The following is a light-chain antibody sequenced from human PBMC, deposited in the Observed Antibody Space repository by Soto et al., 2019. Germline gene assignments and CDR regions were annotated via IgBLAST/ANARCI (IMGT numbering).Light chain of an antibody. Sequence: EIVVTQSPGTLSLSPGERATLSCRASQSVSSSYLAWYQQKPGQAPRLLIYGASSRATGIPDRFSGSGSGTDFTLTISRLEPEDFAVYYCQQYGSSPYTFGQWTKLEIK. CDR2: GAS. J-gene: IGKJ2*01. V-gene: IGKV3-20*01. CDR3: QQYGSSPYT. CDR1: QSVSSSY.